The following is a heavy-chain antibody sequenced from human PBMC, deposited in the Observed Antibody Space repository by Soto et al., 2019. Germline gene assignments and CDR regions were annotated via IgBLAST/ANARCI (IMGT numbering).Heavy chain of an antibody. V-gene: IGHV1-18*04. CDR2: ISAYNGNT. Sequence: ASVKVSCKASGYTFTSYGISWVRQAPGQGLEWMGWISAYNGNTNYAQKLQGRVTMTTDTSTSTAYMELRSLRSDDTAVYYCARDLRRGYSGYANYWGQGTLVTVSS. CDR1: GYTFTSYG. CDR3: ARDLRRGYSGYANY. D-gene: IGHD5-12*01. J-gene: IGHJ4*02.